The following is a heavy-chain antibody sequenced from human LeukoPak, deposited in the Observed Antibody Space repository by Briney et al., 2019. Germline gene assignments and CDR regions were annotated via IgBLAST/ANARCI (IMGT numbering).Heavy chain of an antibody. CDR2: ISGDGGST. Sequence: GGSLRLSCAASGFTSDDYAMHWVRQAPGKGLEWVSLISGDGGSTYYADSVKGRFTISRENSKNSLYLQMNSLRTEDTALYYCAKEYDLVGAPTRYYYYYYMDVWGKGTTVTVSS. V-gene: IGHV3-43*02. CDR1: GFTSDDYA. D-gene: IGHD1-26*01. CDR3: AKEYDLVGAPTRYYYYYYMDV. J-gene: IGHJ6*03.